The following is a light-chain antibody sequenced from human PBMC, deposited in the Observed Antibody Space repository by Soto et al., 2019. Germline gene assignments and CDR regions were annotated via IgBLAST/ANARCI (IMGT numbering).Light chain of an antibody. CDR2: AAF. CDR1: QGLSSY. Sequence: DIQLTQSPSFLSASVGDRVTITCRASQGLSSYLAWYQQKPGKAPNLLIYAAFTLQSGVPSRFSGSGSGTEFTLTISSLQPADFATYYCQQLKSYPITVGQGTRLESK. CDR3: QQLKSYPIT. J-gene: IGKJ5*01. V-gene: IGKV1-9*01.